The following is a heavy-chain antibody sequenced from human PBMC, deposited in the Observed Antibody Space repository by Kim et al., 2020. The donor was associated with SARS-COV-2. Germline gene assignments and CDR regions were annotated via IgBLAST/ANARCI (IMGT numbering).Heavy chain of an antibody. V-gene: IGHV1-24*01. J-gene: IGHJ3*02. CDR2: FDPEDGET. CDR1: GYTLTELS. D-gene: IGHD5-12*01. Sequence: ASVKVSCKVSGYTLTELSMHWVRQAPGKGLEWMGGFDPEDGETIYAQKFQGRATMTEDTSTDTAYMELSSLRSEDTAVYYCATGKAIVATISAFDIWGQGTMVTVSS. CDR3: ATGKAIVATISAFDI.